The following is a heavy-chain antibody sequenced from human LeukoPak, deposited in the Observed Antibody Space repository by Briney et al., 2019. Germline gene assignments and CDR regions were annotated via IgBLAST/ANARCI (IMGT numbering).Heavy chain of an antibody. CDR1: GFIFRSSS. CDR2: ISTVGDIT. Sequence: GGSQRLSCAASGFIFRSSSMSWVRQAPGKGLEWVSSISTVGDITHYAESVQGRFTISRDNSRNTLYLQMSSLSVDDTAVYYCAKVKSSLKLVGAWGQGTLVTVSS. CDR3: AKVKSSLKLVGA. D-gene: IGHD5/OR15-5a*01. J-gene: IGHJ5*02. V-gene: IGHV3-23*01.